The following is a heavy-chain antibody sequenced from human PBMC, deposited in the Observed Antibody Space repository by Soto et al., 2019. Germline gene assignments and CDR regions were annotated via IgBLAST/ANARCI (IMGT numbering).Heavy chain of an antibody. Sequence: QITLKESGPTLVKPTQTLTLTCTFSGFSLSTSGVGVGWIRQPPGKALDWLALIYCDDDKRYSPSLKSRLTITKDTYKNQVVLTMTNMDTVDTATYYCVRRQTAFDYWGQGTLVTVSS. V-gene: IGHV2-5*02. J-gene: IGHJ4*02. CDR1: GFSLSTSGVG. CDR2: IYCDDDK. CDR3: VRRQTAFDY.